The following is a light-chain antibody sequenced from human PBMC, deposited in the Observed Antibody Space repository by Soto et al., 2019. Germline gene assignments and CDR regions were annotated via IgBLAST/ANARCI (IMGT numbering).Light chain of an antibody. CDR1: SSNIGGNI. Sequence: QSVLTQPPSASGTPGQRVTISCCGSSSNIGGNIVNWYQQLPGTAPKLLIFGNDQRPSWVPDRFSGSKSGTSASLAISGLQSEDEANYYCAAWDDSLNGVVFGGGTKLTVL. V-gene: IGLV1-44*01. CDR3: AAWDDSLNGVV. J-gene: IGLJ2*01. CDR2: GND.